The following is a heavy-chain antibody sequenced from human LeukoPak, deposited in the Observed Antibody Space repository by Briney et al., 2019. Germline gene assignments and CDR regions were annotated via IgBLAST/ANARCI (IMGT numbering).Heavy chain of an antibody. D-gene: IGHD3-10*01. CDR2: IWYDGSNK. CDR3: ARDSSIRDHFDY. J-gene: IGHJ4*02. CDR1: GFTFSSYG. V-gene: IGHV3-33*08. Sequence: GGSLRLSCAASGFTFSSYGMHWVRQAPGKGLEWVAVIWYDGSNKHYADSVKGRFTISRDNSKNTLYLQMNSLRAEDTGVYYCARDSSIRDHFDYWGRGTLVTVSS.